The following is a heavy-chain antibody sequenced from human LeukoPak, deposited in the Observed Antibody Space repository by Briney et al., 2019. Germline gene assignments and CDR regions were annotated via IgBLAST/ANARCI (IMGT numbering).Heavy chain of an antibody. CDR3: ARIIQAHHSSGWYDY. CDR1: GFTFSSYG. J-gene: IGHJ4*02. Sequence: GGSLRLSCAASGFTFSSYGMHWVRQAPGKGLEWVAVIWYDGSNKYYADSVKGRFTISRDNSKNTLYLQMNSLRAEDTAVYCCARIIQAHHSSGWYDYWGQGTLVTVSS. V-gene: IGHV3-33*01. D-gene: IGHD6-19*01. CDR2: IWYDGSNK.